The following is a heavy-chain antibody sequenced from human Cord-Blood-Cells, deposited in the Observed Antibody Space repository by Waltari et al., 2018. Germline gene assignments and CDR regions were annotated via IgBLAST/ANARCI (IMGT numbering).Heavy chain of an antibody. V-gene: IGHV3-53*01. J-gene: IGHJ4*02. Sequence: EVQLVESGGGLIQPGGSLRLSCAASGFTVSSNYMSWVRQAPGKGLEGGVGIYGGGSTYYADSVKGRFTISRDNSKNTLYLQMNSLRAEDTAVYYCARDIAAADPVDDYWGQGTLVTVSS. CDR2: IYGGGST. CDR3: ARDIAAADPVDDY. CDR1: GFTVSSNY. D-gene: IGHD6-13*01.